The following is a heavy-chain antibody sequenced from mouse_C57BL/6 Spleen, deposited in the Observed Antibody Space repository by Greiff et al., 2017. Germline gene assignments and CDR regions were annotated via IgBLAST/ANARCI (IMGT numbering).Heavy chain of an antibody. CDR2: ISTYYGDA. D-gene: IGHD2-3*01. J-gene: IGHJ3*01. V-gene: IGHV1-67*01. CDR1: GYTFTDYA. Sequence: QVQLQQSGPELVRPGVSVKISCKGSGYTFTDYAMHWVKQSHAKSLEWIGVISTYYGDASYNQKFKDKATMTGDKSTSTAYMELARLTSEDSAVYYCARDGSYDGYLFAYWGQGTLVTVSA. CDR3: ARDGSYDGYLFAY.